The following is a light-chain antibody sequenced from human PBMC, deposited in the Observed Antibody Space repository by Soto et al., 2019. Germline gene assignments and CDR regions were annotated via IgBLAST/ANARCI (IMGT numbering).Light chain of an antibody. CDR1: QSVRSY. Sequence: EIVLTQSPAPLSLSPGERSTLSCRASQSVRSYLAWYQQKPGQAPRLLIYGASTRATGIPDRFSGSGSGTDFTLTISSLEPEDFAVYYCQQRSNWPPTFGQGTLLE. CDR3: QQRSNWPPT. V-gene: IGKV3-11*01. J-gene: IGKJ5*01. CDR2: GAS.